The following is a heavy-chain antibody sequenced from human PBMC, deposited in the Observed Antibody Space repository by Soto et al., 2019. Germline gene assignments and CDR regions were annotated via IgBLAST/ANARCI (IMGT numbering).Heavy chain of an antibody. CDR3: ARDGGYCGSSDCFTDAFDI. Sequence: GGSLRLSCGASGFTFSTYWMSWVRQAPGKGLEWVANINQDGTETYYLDSVRGRSTISRDNARDSLYLEMNFLRAEDTAVYHCARDGGYCGSSDCFTDAFDIWGQGTMVTVSS. CDR2: INQDGTET. D-gene: IGHD2-2*02. J-gene: IGHJ3*02. CDR1: GFTFSTYW. V-gene: IGHV3-7*03.